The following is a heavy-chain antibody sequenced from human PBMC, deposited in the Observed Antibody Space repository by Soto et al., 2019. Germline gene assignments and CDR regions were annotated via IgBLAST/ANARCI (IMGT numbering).Heavy chain of an antibody. CDR1: GFTFSSYG. CDR3: ARDRMRVDIGASEY. V-gene: IGHV3-33*01. CDR2: IWYDGSNK. J-gene: IGHJ4*02. Sequence: GGSLRLSCAASGFTFSSYGMHWFRQAPGKGLEGVAVIWYDGSNKYYADSVKGRFTISRDNSKNTLYLQMNSLRAEATAVYYCARDRMRVDIGASEYWGKGTMVTVSS. D-gene: IGHD5-12*01.